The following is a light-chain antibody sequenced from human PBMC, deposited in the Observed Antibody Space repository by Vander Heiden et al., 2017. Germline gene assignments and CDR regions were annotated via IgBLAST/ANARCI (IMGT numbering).Light chain of an antibody. V-gene: IGKV3-11*01. CDR1: QSVNSH. CDR3: QQRSNRTPLT. CDR2: DAA. Sequence: DIVLKHSPALLSLSPGERATLSCGTSQSVNSHLAWYQLKPDQAPRLLIYDAANRSTGIPARFIGSGAGTEFTLTISSLEPEDVAVNYCQQRSNRTPLTFGEGTKVEIK. J-gene: IGKJ4*01.